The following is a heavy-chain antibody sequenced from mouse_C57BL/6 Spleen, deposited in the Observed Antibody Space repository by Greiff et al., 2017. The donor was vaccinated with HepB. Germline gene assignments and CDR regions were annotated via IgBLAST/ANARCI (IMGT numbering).Heavy chain of an antibody. Sequence: VKLVESGPELVKPGASVKISCKASGYAFSSSWMNWVKQRPGKGLEWIGRIYPGDGDTNYNGKFKGKATLTADKSSSTAYMQLSSLTSEDSAVYFCARKYGSRGDYAMDYWGQGTSVTVSS. CDR3: ARKYGSRGDYAMDY. CDR1: GYAFSSSW. D-gene: IGHD1-1*01. J-gene: IGHJ4*01. V-gene: IGHV1-82*01. CDR2: IYPGDGDT.